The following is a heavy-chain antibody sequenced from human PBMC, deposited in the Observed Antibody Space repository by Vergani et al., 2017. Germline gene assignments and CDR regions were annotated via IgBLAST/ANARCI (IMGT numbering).Heavy chain of an antibody. CDR2: IKQDGSED. CDR3: VRGGLATFYNWFDP. J-gene: IGHJ5*01. Sequence: EVLLVEPGGDLVKPGGSLRSPCVAPGFTLPIYWMGWVRQTAEKGLEWVANIKQDGSEDYYVDSVKGRFTITRDNAKKFIYLQMNSLRADDTAVYYCVRGGLATFYNWFDPWGQGTRVTVSS. CDR1: GFTLPIYW. V-gene: IGHV3-7*01. D-gene: IGHD5-24*01.